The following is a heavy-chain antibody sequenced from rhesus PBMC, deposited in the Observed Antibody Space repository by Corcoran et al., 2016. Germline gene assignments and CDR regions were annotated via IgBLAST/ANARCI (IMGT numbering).Heavy chain of an antibody. V-gene: IGHV4S14*01. J-gene: IGHJ2*01. CDR3: ARVGSSWSEWDTVGTEWYFDL. Sequence: QVQLQESGPGLVKPSETLSLTCAVSGYSISSGYYWGWIRQPPGKGLEWIGGIYGSGGSTYLNTSLKGRVTLSVDTSKNQFSLKRSSVTAADTAVYYCARVGSSWSEWDTVGTEWYFDLWGPGTPITISS. CDR1: GYSISSGYY. CDR2: IYGSGGST. D-gene: IGHD5-42*01.